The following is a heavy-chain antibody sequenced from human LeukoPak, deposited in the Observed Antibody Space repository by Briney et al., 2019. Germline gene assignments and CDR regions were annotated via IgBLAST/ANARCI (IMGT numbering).Heavy chain of an antibody. J-gene: IGHJ4*02. CDR1: GGTFSSYA. CDR2: IIPIFGTA. D-gene: IGHD4-11*01. CDR3: ARSHALTVTTNSPDY. V-gene: IGHV1-69*13. Sequence: GASVKVSCKASGGTFSSYAISWVRQAPGQGLEWMGGIIPIFGTANYAQKFQGRVTITADESTSTAYMELSSLRSEDTAVYYCARSHALTVTTNSPDYWGQGTLVTVSS.